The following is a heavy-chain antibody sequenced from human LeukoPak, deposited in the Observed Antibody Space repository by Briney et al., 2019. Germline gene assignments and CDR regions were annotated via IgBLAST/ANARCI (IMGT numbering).Heavy chain of an antibody. Sequence: SETLSLTCTVSGGSIISTTYYWGWIRQPPGKGLEWIGSIYYGGNTYYNPSLKSRVTISVDTSKNQFSLKLSSVTATDTAVYYCARHEAGYSSGPYGVNWFDPWGQGTLVTVSS. V-gene: IGHV4-39*01. J-gene: IGHJ5*02. CDR2: IYYGGNT. CDR3: ARHEAGYSSGPYGVNWFDP. CDR1: GGSIISTTYY. D-gene: IGHD6-19*01.